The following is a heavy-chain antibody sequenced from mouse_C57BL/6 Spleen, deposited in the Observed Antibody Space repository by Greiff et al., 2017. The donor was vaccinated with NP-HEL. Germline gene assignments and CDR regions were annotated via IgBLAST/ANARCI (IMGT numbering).Heavy chain of an antibody. CDR1: GYTFTDYN. J-gene: IGHJ1*03. Sequence: EVQLQQSGPELVKPGASVKMSCKASGYTFTDYNMHWVKQSHGKSLEWIGYINPNNGGTSYNQKFKGKATLTVNKSSSTAYMELRSLTSEDSAVYYCAREEITTVVARRNGYFDVWGTGTTVTVSS. V-gene: IGHV1-22*01. CDR3: AREEITTVVARRNGYFDV. D-gene: IGHD1-1*01. CDR2: INPNNGGT.